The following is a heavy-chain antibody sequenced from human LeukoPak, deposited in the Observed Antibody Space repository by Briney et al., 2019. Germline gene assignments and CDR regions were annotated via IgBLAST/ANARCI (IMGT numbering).Heavy chain of an antibody. V-gene: IGHV3-7*01. D-gene: IGHD5-12*01. J-gene: IGHJ4*02. CDR1: GFSLSGYW. Sequence: GGSLRLSCAASGFSLSGYWMSWVRQAPGKGLEWVARLHANGDEKNFVGSVQGRFTVSRDNAKNSLYLQMDSLRVEDTAVYYCARGGYSFDYLGQGTLVTVSS. CDR2: LHANGDEK. CDR3: ARGGYSFDY.